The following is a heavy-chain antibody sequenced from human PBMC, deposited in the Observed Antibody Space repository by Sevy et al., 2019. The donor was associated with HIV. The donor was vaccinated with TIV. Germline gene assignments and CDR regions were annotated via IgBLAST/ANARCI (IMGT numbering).Heavy chain of an antibody. CDR3: AKDGAPYCTGGICFPYWYFDL. CDR2: ISNSGDNI. CDR1: GFNFSTYA. J-gene: IGHJ2*01. D-gene: IGHD2-8*02. V-gene: IGHV3-23*01. Sequence: GGSLRLSCAASGFNFSTYAMGWVRQAPGKGLEWVSTISNSGDNIYYADSVQGRFTISRDNSKNTVFLQTNSLRAEDTAVYYCAKDGAPYCTGGICFPYWYFDLWGRGTLVTVSS.